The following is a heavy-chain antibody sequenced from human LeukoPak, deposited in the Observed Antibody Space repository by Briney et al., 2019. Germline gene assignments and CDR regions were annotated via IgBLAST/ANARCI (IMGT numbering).Heavy chain of an antibody. V-gene: IGHV4-34*01. Sequence: SETLSLTCAVYGGSFSGYYWSWIRQPPGKGLEWIGEINHSGSTNYNPSLQSRVTISVDTSKNQFSLKLSSVTAADTAVYYCARKFGKEYFDYWGQGTLVTVSS. CDR3: ARKFGKEYFDY. J-gene: IGHJ4*02. CDR1: GGSFSGYY. CDR2: INHSGST. D-gene: IGHD3-10*01.